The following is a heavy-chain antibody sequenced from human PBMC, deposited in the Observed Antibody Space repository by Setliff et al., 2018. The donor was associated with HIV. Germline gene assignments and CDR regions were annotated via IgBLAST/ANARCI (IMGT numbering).Heavy chain of an antibody. V-gene: IGHV1-69*06. Sequence: SVKVSCKTSGATFSNYAISWVRQAPGQGLEWMGGIIPIFGTTIYAQKFQGRVTITADRVTSTAYMELTSLTSDDTAVYYCAREVAARPYFDFWGQGTLVTVSS. D-gene: IGHD6-6*01. CDR3: AREVAARPYFDF. J-gene: IGHJ4*02. CDR1: GATFSNYA. CDR2: IIPIFGTT.